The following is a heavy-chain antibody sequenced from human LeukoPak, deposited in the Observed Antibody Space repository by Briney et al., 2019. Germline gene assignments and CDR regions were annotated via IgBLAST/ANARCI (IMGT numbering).Heavy chain of an antibody. Sequence: GGSLRLSCAASGFTFRRYAMHWVRQAPGRGLEYVSAISSNGGSTFYSNSVKGRFTISRDNSKNTLYLQMGSLRAEDMAVYYCARGVVVTAAPGDYWGQGTLVTVSS. V-gene: IGHV3-64*01. J-gene: IGHJ4*02. D-gene: IGHD2-21*02. CDR1: GFTFRRYA. CDR3: ARGVVVTAAPGDY. CDR2: ISSNGGST.